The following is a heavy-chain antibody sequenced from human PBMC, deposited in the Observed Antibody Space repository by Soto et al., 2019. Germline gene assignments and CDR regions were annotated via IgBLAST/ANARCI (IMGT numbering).Heavy chain of an antibody. CDR3: ARDSMGFDY. D-gene: IGHD3-10*01. Sequence: QAGGSLRLSCAASGFTFGDYAMHWVRQDPGKGLEWMSFISYDGTSNNDADSVKGRFTISRDNSKNTLYLQMNSLRPEDTAVYYCARDSMGFDYWGQGTLVTFSS. CDR1: GFTFGDYA. CDR2: ISYDGTSN. J-gene: IGHJ4*02. V-gene: IGHV3-30-3*01.